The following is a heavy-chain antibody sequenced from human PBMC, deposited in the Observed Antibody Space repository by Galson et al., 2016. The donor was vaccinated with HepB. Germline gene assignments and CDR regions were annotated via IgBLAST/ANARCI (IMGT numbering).Heavy chain of an antibody. CDR3: ARGARPRTAVIHRRGHLDC. CDR1: GDSISSYY. Sequence: SETLSLTCTVSGDSISSYYWSWIRQPPGKGLEWIGFVFDFGSTEYNPSLTSRVTISLDTSRTRFSLELTSVTAADTALYYCARGARPRTAVIHRRGHLDCWGQGTPVTVSS. J-gene: IGHJ4*02. D-gene: IGHD4-17*01. CDR2: VFDFGST. V-gene: IGHV4-59*01.